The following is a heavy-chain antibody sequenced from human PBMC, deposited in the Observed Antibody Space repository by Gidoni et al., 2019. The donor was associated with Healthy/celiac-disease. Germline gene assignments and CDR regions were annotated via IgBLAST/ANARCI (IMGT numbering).Heavy chain of an antibody. Sequence: QVQLQESGPGLVKPSQTLSLTCTVSGGSISSGGYYWSWIRQHPGKGLEWIGYIYYSGSTYYNPSLKSRVTISVDTSKNQFSLKLSSVTAADTAVYYCASSRSLGATFYYYGMDVWGQGTTVTVSS. J-gene: IGHJ6*02. V-gene: IGHV4-31*03. CDR3: ASSRSLGATFYYYGMDV. CDR2: IYYSGST. D-gene: IGHD1-26*01. CDR1: GGSISSGGYY.